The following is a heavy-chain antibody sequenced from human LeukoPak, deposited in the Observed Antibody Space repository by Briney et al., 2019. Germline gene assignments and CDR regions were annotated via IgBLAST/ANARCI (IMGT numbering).Heavy chain of an antibody. CDR1: GFTFSSYS. J-gene: IGHJ6*03. D-gene: IGHD6-6*01. CDR3: ARALRYSSSPDHYYMDV. V-gene: IGHV3-21*01. Sequence: GGSLRLSCAASGFTFSSYSMNWVRQAPGKGLEWVSSISSSSSYIYYADSVKGRFTISRDNAKNSLYLQMNSLRAEDTAVYYCARALRYSSSPDHYYMDVWGKGTTVTVSS. CDR2: ISSSSSYI.